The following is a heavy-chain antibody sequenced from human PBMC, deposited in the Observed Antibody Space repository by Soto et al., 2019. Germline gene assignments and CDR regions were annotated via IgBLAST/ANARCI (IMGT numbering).Heavy chain of an antibody. V-gene: IGHV1-3*01. CDR2: INAGNGNT. CDR1: GYTFTSYA. D-gene: IGHD6-13*01. Sequence: GASVKVSCKASGYTFTSYAMHWVRQAPGQRLEWMGWINAGNGNTKYSQKFQGRVTITRDTSASTAYMELSSLRSEDTAVYYCAKPGIAAAGNYGMDVWGQGTTVTVSS. J-gene: IGHJ6*02. CDR3: AKPGIAAAGNYGMDV.